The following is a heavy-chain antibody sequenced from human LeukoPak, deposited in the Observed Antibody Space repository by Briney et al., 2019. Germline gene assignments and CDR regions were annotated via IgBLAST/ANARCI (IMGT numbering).Heavy chain of an antibody. D-gene: IGHD1-26*01. V-gene: IGHV3-7*01. CDR1: GFTFSSYW. J-gene: IGHJ4*02. CDR2: IKQDGSEK. Sequence: GGSLRLSCAASGFTFSSYWMSWVRQAPGKGLEWVANIKQDGSEKYYVDSVKGRFTISRDNAKNSLYLQMNSLRAEDTAVYSYARDKRLVGATGVGDYWGQGTLVTVSS. CDR3: ARDKRLVGATGVGDY.